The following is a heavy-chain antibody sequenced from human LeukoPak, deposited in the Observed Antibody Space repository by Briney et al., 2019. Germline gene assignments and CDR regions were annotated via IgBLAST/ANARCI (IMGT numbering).Heavy chain of an antibody. CDR1: GGTFSSYA. J-gene: IGHJ4*02. Sequence: ASVKVSRKASGGTFSSYAISWVRQAPGQGLEWMGGIIPIFGTANYAQKFQGRVTITADKSTSTAYMELSSLRSEDTAVYYCARGVVVVGYFDYWGQGTLVTVSS. V-gene: IGHV1-69*06. CDR2: IIPIFGTA. CDR3: ARGVVVVGYFDY. D-gene: IGHD3-22*01.